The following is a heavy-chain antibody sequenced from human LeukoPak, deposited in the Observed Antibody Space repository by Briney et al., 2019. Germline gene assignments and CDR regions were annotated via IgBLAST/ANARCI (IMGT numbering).Heavy chain of an antibody. CDR1: GYSISSGYY. Sequence: SETLSLTCAVSGYSISSGYYWGWIRQSPGKGLDWIGSISHSGSTYYNPSLRSRVTISIDTSKNQFSLRLSSVTATDTAVYYCARVGGYGYGNYYFNYWGQGTQVNVSS. J-gene: IGHJ4*02. CDR2: ISHSGST. CDR3: ARVGGYGYGNYYFNY. V-gene: IGHV4-38-2*01. D-gene: IGHD5-18*01.